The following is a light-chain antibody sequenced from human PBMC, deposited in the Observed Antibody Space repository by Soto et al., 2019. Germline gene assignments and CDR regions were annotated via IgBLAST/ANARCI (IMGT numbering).Light chain of an antibody. CDR3: AAWDDSLGGVL. CDR1: SSNIGRNY. Sequence: QSVLTQPPSASGTPGQRVTISCSGNSSNIGRNYVNWYQVFPGSAPKLLIYRINQRPSGVPDRVSASKSGTSASLAISGLRPEDEADYYCAAWDDSLGGVLFGGGTKVTVL. V-gene: IGLV1-47*01. CDR2: RIN. J-gene: IGLJ3*02.